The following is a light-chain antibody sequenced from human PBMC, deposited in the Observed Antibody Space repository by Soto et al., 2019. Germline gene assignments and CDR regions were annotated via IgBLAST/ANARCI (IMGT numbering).Light chain of an antibody. CDR1: QSVPSTY. Sequence: VLSQSPGRVSLSPGERATLSCRASQSVPSTYFAWYQQKPGQPPRLLISGTSNRATGIPDRFSGSGSGTDFTLTISRLEPEDFAVYFCQQLGNSPWTFGQGTKVEI. CDR2: GTS. J-gene: IGKJ1*01. V-gene: IGKV3-20*01. CDR3: QQLGNSPWT.